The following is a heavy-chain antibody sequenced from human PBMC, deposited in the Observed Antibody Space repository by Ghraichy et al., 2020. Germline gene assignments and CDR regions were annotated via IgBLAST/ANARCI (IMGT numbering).Heavy chain of an antibody. CDR2: IWYDGSNK. CDR3: ARDRALADYGEDINWFDH. V-gene: IGHV3-33*01. CDR1: GFTFSSYG. J-gene: IGHJ5*02. Sequence: GGSLRLSCAASGFTFSSYGMHWVRQAPGKGLEWVAVIWYDGSNKYYADSVKGRFTISRDNSKNTLYLQMNSLRAEDTAVYYCARDRALADYGEDINWFDHWGQGTLVTVSS. D-gene: IGHD4-17*01.